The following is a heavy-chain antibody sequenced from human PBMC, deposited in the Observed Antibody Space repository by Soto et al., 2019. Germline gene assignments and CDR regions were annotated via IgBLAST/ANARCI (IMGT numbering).Heavy chain of an antibody. Sequence: ASVKVSCKASGGTFSSYAISWVRQAPGQGLEWMGGIIPIFGTANYAQKFQGRVTITADESTSTAYMELSSLRSEDTAVYYCARDLGVGQLANPYFDYWGQGTLVTVSS. CDR2: IIPIFGTA. V-gene: IGHV1-69*13. D-gene: IGHD6-13*01. CDR3: ARDLGVGQLANPYFDY. J-gene: IGHJ4*02. CDR1: GGTFSSYA.